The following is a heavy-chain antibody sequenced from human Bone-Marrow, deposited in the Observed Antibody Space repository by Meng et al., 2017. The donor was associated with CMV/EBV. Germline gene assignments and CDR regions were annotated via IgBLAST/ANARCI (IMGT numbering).Heavy chain of an antibody. Sequence: SETLSLTCTVSGGSISSSSYYWGWIRQPPGKGLEWIGSIYYSGSTYYNPSLKSRVTISVDTSKNQFPLKLSSVTAADTAVYYCARGGYGDYEYDYWGQGTLVTVSS. CDR3: ARGGYGDYEYDY. D-gene: IGHD4-17*01. CDR2: IYYSGST. J-gene: IGHJ4*02. CDR1: GGSISSSSYY. V-gene: IGHV4-39*06.